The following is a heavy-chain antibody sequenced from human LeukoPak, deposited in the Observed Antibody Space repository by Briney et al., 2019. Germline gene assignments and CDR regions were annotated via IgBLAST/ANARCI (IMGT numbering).Heavy chain of an antibody. D-gene: IGHD3-10*01. CDR2: ISAHNGNT. Sequence: ASVKVSCKASGYTLASYGISWVRQAPRQGLEWMGWISAHNGNTNYAQKFQGRVTMTTDTSTNTAYMELRSLRYDDTAVYYCARDWYYYGSGSYVEPFFDYWGQGTLVTVSS. J-gene: IGHJ4*02. CDR1: GYTLASYG. V-gene: IGHV1-18*01. CDR3: ARDWYYYGSGSYVEPFFDY.